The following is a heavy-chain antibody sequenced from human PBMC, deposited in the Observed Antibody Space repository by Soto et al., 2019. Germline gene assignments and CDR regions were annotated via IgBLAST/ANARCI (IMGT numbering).Heavy chain of an antibody. D-gene: IGHD6-13*01. CDR2: IYPGDSDT. Sequence: GESLKSSCKASGYSFTTYWIGWVRQMPGKGLEWMGIIYPGDSDTRYSPSFQGQVTISADKSISTAYLQWSSLKASDSAMFYCARKDIAGNSVDFWGHGTLVTVSS. CDR3: ARKDIAGNSVDF. J-gene: IGHJ4*01. CDR1: GYSFTTYW. V-gene: IGHV5-51*01.